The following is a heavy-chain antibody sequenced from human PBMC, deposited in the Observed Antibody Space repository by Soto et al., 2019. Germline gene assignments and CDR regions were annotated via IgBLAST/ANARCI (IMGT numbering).Heavy chain of an antibody. CDR2: MNPDSGNT. CDR3: ARSVGGSNVNFDY. D-gene: IGHD3-10*01. CDR1: GYTFTSYD. J-gene: IGHJ4*02. Sequence: QVQLVQSGAEVRTPGASVKVSCKASGYTFTSYDINWVRQATGQGPEWMGWMNPDSGNTGYVQKFQGRVTMTRNTAISTAYMELSSLRSEDTAVYYCARSVGGSNVNFDYWGQGTLAPVSS. V-gene: IGHV1-8*01.